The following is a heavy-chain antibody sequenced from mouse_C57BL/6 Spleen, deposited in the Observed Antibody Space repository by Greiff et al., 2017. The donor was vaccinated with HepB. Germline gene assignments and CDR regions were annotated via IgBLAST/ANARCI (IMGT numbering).Heavy chain of an antibody. D-gene: IGHD2-1*01. CDR2: IWRGGST. CDR1: GFSLTSYG. Sequence: VNVVESGPGLVQPSQSLSITCTVSGFSLTSYGVHWVRQSPGKGLEWLGVIWRGGSTDYNAAFMSRLSITKDNSKSQVFFKMNSLQADDTAIYYCAKENYGNPGLGYWGQGTLVTVSA. V-gene: IGHV2-5*01. CDR3: AKENYGNPGLGY. J-gene: IGHJ3*01.